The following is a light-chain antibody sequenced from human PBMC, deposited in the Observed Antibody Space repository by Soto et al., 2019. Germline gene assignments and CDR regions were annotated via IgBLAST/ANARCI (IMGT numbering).Light chain of an antibody. CDR2: GAS. Sequence: ETVLTQSPDTLSLSPGERATLSCRASQSVTSDYLAWYQQKAGQAPRLLIYGASSRATGIPGRFCGSGSGTDFSLTISRLEPEDSAFYYCQQYGSSATFGGGTKVE. J-gene: IGKJ4*01. V-gene: IGKV3-20*01. CDR1: QSVTSDY. CDR3: QQYGSSAT.